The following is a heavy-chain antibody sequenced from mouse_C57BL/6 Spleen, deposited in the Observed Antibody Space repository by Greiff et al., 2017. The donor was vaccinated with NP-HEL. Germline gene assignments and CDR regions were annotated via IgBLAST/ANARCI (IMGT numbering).Heavy chain of an antibody. Sequence: EVKLVESGGGLVQPGGSMKLSCAASGFTFSDAWMDWVRQSPEKGLEWVAEIRNKANNHATYYAESVKGRFTISRDESKSSVYLQMNSLRAEDTGIYYCTRIYYDYDGGFAYWGQGTLVTVSA. CDR1: GFTFSDAW. CDR3: TRIYYDYDGGFAY. V-gene: IGHV6-6*01. D-gene: IGHD2-4*01. CDR2: IRNKANNHAT. J-gene: IGHJ3*01.